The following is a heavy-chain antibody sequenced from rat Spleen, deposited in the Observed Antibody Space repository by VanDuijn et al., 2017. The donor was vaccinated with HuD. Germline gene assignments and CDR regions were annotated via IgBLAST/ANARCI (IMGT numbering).Heavy chain of an antibody. V-gene: IGHV5-20*01. CDR3: TTENYWFAY. J-gene: IGHJ3*01. Sequence: EVQLVESGGGLVQPGMSMKLSCAASGLTFSNYDMAWVRQAPPKGLEWVASISYDGGRTYYRDSVKGRFTISRDNAKNTLFLQMDSLRSEDTATYYCTTENYWFAYWGQGTLVTVSS. CDR2: ISYDGGRT. D-gene: IGHD1-10*01. CDR1: GLTFSNYD.